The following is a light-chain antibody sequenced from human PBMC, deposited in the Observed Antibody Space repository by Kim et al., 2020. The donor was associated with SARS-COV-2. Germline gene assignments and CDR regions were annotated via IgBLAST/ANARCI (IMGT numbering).Light chain of an antibody. CDR3: ATWDSSLSAVV. V-gene: IGLV1-51*01. J-gene: IGLJ2*01. CDR1: SSNIGNNY. CDR2: DNN. Sequence: QSMLTQPPSVSAAPGQKVTISCSGSSSNIGNNYVSWYQQFPGTAPKLLIYDNNKRPSGIPDRFSGSKSGTSATLGITGLQTGDEADYYCATWDSSLSAVVFGGGTQLTVL.